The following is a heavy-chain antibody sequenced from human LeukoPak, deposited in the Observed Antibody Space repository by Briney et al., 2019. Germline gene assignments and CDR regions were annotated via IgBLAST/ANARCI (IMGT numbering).Heavy chain of an antibody. CDR1: GFTFSEYN. V-gene: IGHV3-21*01. D-gene: IGHD3-3*01. CDR2: ISNNDNYI. J-gene: IGHJ5*02. CDR3: ARDGPPTYQKVLHYLEWLAH. Sequence: PGGSLRLSCAASGFTFSEYNMNWVRQAPGKGLEWVASISNNDNYIYYADSVKGRFTISRDNAKNSLYLQMNSLRAEDTALYYCARDGPPTYQKVLHYLEWLAHWGQGTLVTVSS.